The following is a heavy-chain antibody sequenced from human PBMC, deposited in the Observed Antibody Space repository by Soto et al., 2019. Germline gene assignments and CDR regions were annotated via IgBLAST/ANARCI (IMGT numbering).Heavy chain of an antibody. D-gene: IGHD6-19*01. Sequence: ASVKVSCKASGYTFTSYAMHWVRQAPGQRLEWMGWINAGNGNTKYSQKFQGRVTITRDTSASTAYMELSSLRAEDTAVYYCAKSPPAVAGYFDYWGQGTLVTVSS. CDR2: INAGNGNT. V-gene: IGHV1-3*01. CDR3: AKSPPAVAGYFDY. CDR1: GYTFTSYA. J-gene: IGHJ4*02.